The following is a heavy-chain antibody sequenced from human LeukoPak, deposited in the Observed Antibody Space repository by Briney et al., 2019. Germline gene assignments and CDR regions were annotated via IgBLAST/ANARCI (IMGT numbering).Heavy chain of an antibody. Sequence: GSSVTVSCKASGYTFIRYYMHWVRQAPGQGLEWMGIINPSGGSRSYAQKFQGRVTMTRDTSTSTVYMELSRLRSEDTAVYYCARGGYGDRIEYWGQGTLVSVSS. CDR3: ARGGYGDRIEY. V-gene: IGHV1-46*01. D-gene: IGHD4-17*01. CDR2: INPSGGSR. CDR1: GYTFIRYY. J-gene: IGHJ4*02.